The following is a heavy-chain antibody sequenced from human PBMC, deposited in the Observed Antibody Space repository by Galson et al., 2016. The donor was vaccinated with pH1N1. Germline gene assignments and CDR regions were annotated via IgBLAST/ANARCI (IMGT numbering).Heavy chain of an antibody. D-gene: IGHD3-3*01. CDR2: IFPGDSDT. J-gene: IGHJ4*02. V-gene: IGHV5-51*03. Sequence: QSGAEVKKAGESLKISCKGSGYSFTNYWIGWVRQAPGRGLEWMGIIFPGDSDTRYSPSFQGQVTISADKSISTAYLQWSSLKASDTAMYYCARWGGEFYDFWSGSDDYRGQGTLVTVSS. CDR1: GYSFTNYW. CDR3: ARWGGEFYDFWSGSDDY.